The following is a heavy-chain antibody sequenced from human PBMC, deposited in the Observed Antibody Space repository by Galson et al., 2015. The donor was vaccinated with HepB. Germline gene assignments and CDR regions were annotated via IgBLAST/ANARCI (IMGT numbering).Heavy chain of an antibody. CDR1: GXXXXXXX. V-gene: IGHV3-23*01. J-gene: IGHJ4*02. CDR3: AKTGSXXYRYYFDY. Sequence: SLRLSCAASGXXXXXXXXXXXRXAPGKGLELXSAISGSGGSTYYADSVKGRFTXSRDNSKNTLYLQMNSLRAEXTAVYYCAKTGSXXYRYYFDYWGQGTLXXXSS. CDR2: ISGSGGST. D-gene: IGHD6-13*01.